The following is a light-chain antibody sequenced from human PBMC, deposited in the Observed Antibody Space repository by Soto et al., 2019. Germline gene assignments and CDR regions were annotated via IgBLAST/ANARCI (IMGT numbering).Light chain of an antibody. CDR1: QDISNY. V-gene: IGKV1-33*01. CDR2: DAS. Sequence: IPMTPPLSSLSTYVGDRVTIPCQASQDISNYLHWYQQKPGKAPKLLIYDASNLETGVPSRFSGSGSGTDFTFTISSLQPEDIATYYCQQYDNFPSAINFGQGTRLEIK. J-gene: IGKJ5*01. CDR3: QQYDNFPSAIN.